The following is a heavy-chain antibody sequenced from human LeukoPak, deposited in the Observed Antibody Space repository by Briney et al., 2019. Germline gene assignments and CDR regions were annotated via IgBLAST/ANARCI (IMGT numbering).Heavy chain of an antibody. D-gene: IGHD2-2*02. Sequence: PSETLSLTCAVYGGSFSGYYWSWIRQPPGKGLEWIGEINHSGSTNYNPSLKSRVTISVDTSKNQFSLKLSSVTAADTAVYYCARHCSSTSCYTRGDDPWGQGTLVTVSS. CDR3: ARHCSSTSCYTRGDDP. CDR1: GGSFSGYY. J-gene: IGHJ5*02. V-gene: IGHV4-34*01. CDR2: INHSGST.